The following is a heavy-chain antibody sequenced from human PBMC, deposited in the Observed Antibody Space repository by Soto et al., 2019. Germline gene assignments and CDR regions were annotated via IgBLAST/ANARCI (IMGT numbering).Heavy chain of an antibody. CDR2: IYHSGST. CDR3: VRVDKQLGTTFFDH. Sequence: SDPMSLTWAVSGGSIRSGGYSWSLIRQPPGKGLEWIGYIYHSGSTYYNPSLKSRVTISVDRSKNQFSLKLSSVTTADTAVYYCVRVDKQLGTTFFDHWGQGILVTV. V-gene: IGHV4-30-2*01. D-gene: IGHD1-1*01. J-gene: IGHJ4*02. CDR1: GGSIRSGGYS.